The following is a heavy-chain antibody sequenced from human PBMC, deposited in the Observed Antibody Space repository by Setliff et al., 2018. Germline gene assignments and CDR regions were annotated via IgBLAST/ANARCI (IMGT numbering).Heavy chain of an antibody. CDR3: ARDRVVVLAGRRGFYFDY. Sequence: PSETLSLTCTVSGGSVRSHYWSWIRHSPGKGLEWIGFIFYSGDTNYNPSLKSRVSMSLDTSKNQFSLKPSSVTAADTAVYYCARDRVVVLAGRRGFYFDYWGQGTLVTVSS. D-gene: IGHD2-15*01. J-gene: IGHJ4*02. CDR1: GGSVRSHY. V-gene: IGHV4-59*02. CDR2: IFYSGDT.